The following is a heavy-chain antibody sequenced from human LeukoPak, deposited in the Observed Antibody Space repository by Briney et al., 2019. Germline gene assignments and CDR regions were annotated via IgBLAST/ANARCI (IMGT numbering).Heavy chain of an antibody. CDR3: ARFGTIAAAN. D-gene: IGHD6-13*01. CDR1: GFTFSCYS. CDR2: ISSSSSYI. V-gene: IGHV3-21*01. J-gene: IGHJ4*02. Sequence: GGSLRLSGAASGFTFSCYSMNWVSQAPGKRLEWVSSISSSSSYIDYADSVKGRFTISRDNAKNSLYLQMNSLRAEDTAVYYCARFGTIAAANWGQGTLVTVSS.